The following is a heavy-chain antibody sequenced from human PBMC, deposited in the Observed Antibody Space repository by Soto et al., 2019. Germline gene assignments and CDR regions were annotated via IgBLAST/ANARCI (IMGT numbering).Heavy chain of an antibody. Sequence: SETLSLTCTVSGGSISSGGYSWSWIRQPPGKGLEWIGYIYHSGSTYYNPSLKSRVTISVDRSKNQFSLKLSSVTAADTAVYYCASYYDSSGYYYGSFDYWGQGTLVTVSS. CDR2: IYHSGST. CDR3: ASYYDSSGYYYGSFDY. V-gene: IGHV4-30-2*01. J-gene: IGHJ4*02. D-gene: IGHD3-22*01. CDR1: GGSISSGGYS.